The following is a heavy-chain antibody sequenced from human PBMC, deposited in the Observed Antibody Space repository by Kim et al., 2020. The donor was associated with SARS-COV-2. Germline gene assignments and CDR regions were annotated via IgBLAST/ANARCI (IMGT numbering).Heavy chain of an antibody. CDR1: GGTFSSYA. CDR2: IIPIFGTA. Sequence: SVKVSCKASGGTFSSYAISWVRQAPGQGLEWMGGIIPIFGTANYAQKFQGRVTITADESTSTAYMELSSLRSEDTAVYYCAIPYYDSSGYPSIAFDIWGQGTMVTVSS. V-gene: IGHV1-69*13. CDR3: AIPYYDSSGYPSIAFDI. D-gene: IGHD3-22*01. J-gene: IGHJ3*02.